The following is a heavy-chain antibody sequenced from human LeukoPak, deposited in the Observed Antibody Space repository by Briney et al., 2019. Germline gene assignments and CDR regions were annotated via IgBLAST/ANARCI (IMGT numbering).Heavy chain of an antibody. CDR1: GFTFSSYS. CDR3: ARDLHDGYNPGIDY. CDR2: ISSSSSYI. J-gene: IGHJ4*02. D-gene: IGHD5-24*01. V-gene: IGHV3-21*01. Sequence: GGSLRLSCAASGFTFSSYSMNWVRQAPGKGLEWVSSISSSSSYIYYADSVKGRFTISRDNAKNSLYLQMNSLRAEDTAVYYCARDLHDGYNPGIDYWGQGTLVTVSS.